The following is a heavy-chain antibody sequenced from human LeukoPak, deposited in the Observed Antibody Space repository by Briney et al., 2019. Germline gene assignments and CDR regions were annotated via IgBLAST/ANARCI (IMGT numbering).Heavy chain of an antibody. CDR2: IYYSGST. J-gene: IGHJ6*02. CDR3: ARAPMHYYDRSGYSPYYYYYGMDV. CDR1: GGSISSYY. D-gene: IGHD3-22*01. V-gene: IGHV4-59*01. Sequence: PSETLSLTCTVSGGSISSYYWSWIRQPPGKGLEWIGYIYYSGSTNYNPSLKSRVTISVDTSKNQFSLKLSSVTAADTAVYYCARAPMHYYDRSGYSPYYYYYGMDVWGQGTTVTVSS.